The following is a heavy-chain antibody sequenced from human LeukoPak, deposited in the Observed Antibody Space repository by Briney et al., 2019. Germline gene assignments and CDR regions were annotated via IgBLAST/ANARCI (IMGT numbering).Heavy chain of an antibody. Sequence: GGSLRLSCAASGFTFSSYGMHWVRQAPGKGLEWVALIWYDGSNKYYADSVMGRFTISRDNSKNTLYLQMSSLRAEDTAVYYCARGYGEDFDYWGQGTLVTVSS. CDR3: ARGYGEDFDY. CDR2: IWYDGSNK. V-gene: IGHV3-33*01. D-gene: IGHD4-17*01. J-gene: IGHJ4*02. CDR1: GFTFSSYG.